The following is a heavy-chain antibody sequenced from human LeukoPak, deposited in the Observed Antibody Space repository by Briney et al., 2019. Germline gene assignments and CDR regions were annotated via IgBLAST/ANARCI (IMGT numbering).Heavy chain of an antibody. V-gene: IGHV1-2*02. Sequence: GASVKVSCKASGYTFTGCYMHWVRQAPGQGLEWMGWINPNSGGTNYAQKFQGRVTMTRDTSISTAYMELSRLRSDDTAVYYCARDPTPVSRGYSYGYFDYWGQGTLVTVSS. CDR1: GYTFTGCY. J-gene: IGHJ4*02. D-gene: IGHD5-18*01. CDR2: INPNSGGT. CDR3: ARDPTPVSRGYSYGYFDY.